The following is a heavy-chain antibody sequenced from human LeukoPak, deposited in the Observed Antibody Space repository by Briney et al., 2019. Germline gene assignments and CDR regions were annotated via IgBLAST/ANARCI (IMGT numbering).Heavy chain of an antibody. Sequence: PGGSLRLSCAASGFTFSTYAMTRVRQAPGKGLEWVSTINVSGGSTYYADSVKGRFTISRDNSKNTLYLQMNSLRTEDTAVYYCAKYGRSGYASGMDVWGQGTTVTVSS. CDR2: INVSGGST. J-gene: IGHJ6*02. CDR1: GFTFSTYA. CDR3: AKYGRSGYASGMDV. D-gene: IGHD3-22*01. V-gene: IGHV3-23*01.